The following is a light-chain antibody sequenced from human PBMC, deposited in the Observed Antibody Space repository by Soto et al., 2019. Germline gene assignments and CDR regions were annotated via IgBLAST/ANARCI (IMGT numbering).Light chain of an antibody. V-gene: IGKV2-28*01. CDR3: MQALRTGGT. Sequence: DIVMTQSPLSLPVTPGEPASISCRSSQSLLHSNGYNYLDWYLQKPGQSPQLLIYLGSNRASGVPDRLSGSGSGTDFTMKISRVEAEDVGVYYCMQALRTGGTFGKESNVEIK. CDR2: LGS. CDR1: QSLLHSNGYNY. J-gene: IGKJ1*01.